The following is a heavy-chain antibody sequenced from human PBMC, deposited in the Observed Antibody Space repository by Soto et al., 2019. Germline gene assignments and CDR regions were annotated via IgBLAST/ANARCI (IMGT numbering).Heavy chain of an antibody. Sequence: SETLSLTCTVSGGSISSYYWSWIRQPPGKGLEWIGYIYYSGSTNYNPSLKSRVTISVDTSKNQFSLKLSSVTAADTAVYYCARDGFLDRYCSGGSCSRPIYGMDVWGQGTTVTVSS. CDR2: IYYSGST. J-gene: IGHJ6*02. CDR1: GGSISSYY. CDR3: ARDGFLDRYCSGGSCSRPIYGMDV. V-gene: IGHV4-59*01. D-gene: IGHD2-15*01.